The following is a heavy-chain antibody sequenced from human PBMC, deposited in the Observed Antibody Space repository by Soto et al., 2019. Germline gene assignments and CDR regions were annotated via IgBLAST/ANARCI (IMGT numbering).Heavy chain of an antibody. V-gene: IGHV3-23*01. Sequence: GGSLRLSCAVSGFTFSTYAMSWVRQAPGKGLEWVSSFSGPGGVPYYADSVKGRFTISRDDSKNTLYLQMNSLRAEDTAVYYCAREQYSMVRGVIPYWGQGTLVTVSS. J-gene: IGHJ4*02. D-gene: IGHD3-10*01. CDR1: GFTFSTYA. CDR3: AREQYSMVRGVIPY. CDR2: FSGPGGVP.